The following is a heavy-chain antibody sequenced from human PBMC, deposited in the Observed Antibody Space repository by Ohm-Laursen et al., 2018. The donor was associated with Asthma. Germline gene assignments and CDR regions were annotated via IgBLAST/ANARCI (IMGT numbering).Heavy chain of an antibody. D-gene: IGHD1-26*01. J-gene: IGHJ4*02. V-gene: IGHV4-39*01. Sequence: TLSLTCTVSSASFSSDSYYWGWIRQPPEKRLEWIGSIYYTGSPTYSPSLKTRVTISVDTSKNQFSLRLRSMTAADTAVYYCARSSLGSQGIDYWGQGTLVTVSS. CDR1: SASFSSDSYY. CDR3: ARSSLGSQGIDY. CDR2: IYYTGSP.